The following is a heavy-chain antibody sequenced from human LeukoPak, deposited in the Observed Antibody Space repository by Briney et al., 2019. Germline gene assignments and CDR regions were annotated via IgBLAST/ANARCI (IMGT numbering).Heavy chain of an antibody. CDR2: IIPILGIA. Sequence: GASVKVSCKASGGTFSSYAISWVRQAPGQGLEWMGRIIPILGIANYAQKFQGRVTMTRNTSISTAYMELSSLRSEDTAVYYCARGQLFDYWGQGTLVTVSS. CDR3: ARGQLFDY. CDR1: GGTFSSYA. V-gene: IGHV1-69*04. J-gene: IGHJ4*02. D-gene: IGHD2-2*01.